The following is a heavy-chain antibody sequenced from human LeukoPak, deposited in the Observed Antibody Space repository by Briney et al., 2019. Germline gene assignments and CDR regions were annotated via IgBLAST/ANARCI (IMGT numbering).Heavy chain of an antibody. V-gene: IGHV3-53*01. Sequence: QAGGSLRLSCAASGFTVSSNYMSWVRQAPGKGLEWVSVIYSGGSTYYADSVKGRLTISRDNSKNTLYLQMNSLRAEDTAVYYCARVRSYYYDSSGYYVDYWGQGTLVTVSS. CDR2: IYSGGST. CDR3: ARVRSYYYDSSGYYVDY. CDR1: GFTVSSNY. D-gene: IGHD3-22*01. J-gene: IGHJ4*02.